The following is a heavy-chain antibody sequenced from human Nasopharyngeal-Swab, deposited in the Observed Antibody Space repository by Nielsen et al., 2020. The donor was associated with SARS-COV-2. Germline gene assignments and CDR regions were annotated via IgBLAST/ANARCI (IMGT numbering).Heavy chain of an antibody. D-gene: IGHD2-2*01. Sequence: PRSMMEWYSTISGSGGGTYYADSVKGRFAISRDNSKNTLYLQMNSLRAEDTAVYYCAKEGGMRRYCSTSRCYATLFCDFWGQGTLVTVSS. CDR2: ISGSGGGT. J-gene: IGHJ4*02. CDR3: AKEGGMRRYCSTSRCYATLFCDF. V-gene: IGHV3-23*01.